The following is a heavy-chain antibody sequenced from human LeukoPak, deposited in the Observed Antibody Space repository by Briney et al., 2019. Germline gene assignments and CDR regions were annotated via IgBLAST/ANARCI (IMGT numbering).Heavy chain of an antibody. J-gene: IGHJ4*02. Sequence: SETLSLTCTVSGGSISTYYWSWIRQPPGKGLEWIGYIHYSGITNYNPSLKSRVTISVDTSKNQFSLKLSSVAAADTAVYYCARRPPCGGNSACGHRGQGTLVTVSS. CDR3: ARRPPCGGNSACGH. CDR2: IHYSGIT. D-gene: IGHD4-23*01. V-gene: IGHV4-59*08. CDR1: GGSISTYY.